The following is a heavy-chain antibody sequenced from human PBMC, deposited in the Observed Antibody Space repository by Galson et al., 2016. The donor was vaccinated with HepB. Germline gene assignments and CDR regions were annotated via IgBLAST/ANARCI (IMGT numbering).Heavy chain of an antibody. CDR3: AKEASDAYGERSFFDS. CDR1: GGTLNNDV. J-gene: IGHJ4*02. D-gene: IGHD4-17*01. Sequence: SVKVSCKASGGTLNNDVFNWVRQAPGQGLEWMGGIIPLLGTTNDAAKFQGRVTITADEPTSTVFMELSGLRSEDTAVYYCAKEASDAYGERSFFDSWGQGTLVTVSS. CDR2: IIPLLGTT. V-gene: IGHV1-69*13.